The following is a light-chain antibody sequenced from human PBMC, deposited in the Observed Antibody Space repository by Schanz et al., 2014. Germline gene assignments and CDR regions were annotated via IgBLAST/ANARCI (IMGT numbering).Light chain of an antibody. V-gene: IGKV1-39*01. CDR2: AAS. CDR1: QSISSY. J-gene: IGKJ2*03. CDR3: QQYNDNFMYS. Sequence: DIQMTQSPSSLSASVGDRVTITCRASQSISSYLNWYQQKPGKAPKLLIYAASSLQSGVPSRFSGSGSGTDFTLTISSLQPDDFATYHCQQYNDNFMYSFGQGTKLEIK.